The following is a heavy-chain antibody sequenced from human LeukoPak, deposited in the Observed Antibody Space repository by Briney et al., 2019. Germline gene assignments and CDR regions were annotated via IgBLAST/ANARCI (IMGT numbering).Heavy chain of an antibody. V-gene: IGHV4-61*08. CDR3: ARAGGGGLYDY. CDR2: IYYSGST. CDR1: GGSISSGGHS. J-gene: IGHJ4*02. Sequence: PSETLSLTCTVSGGSISSGGHSWSWIRQPPGKGLEWIGYIYYSGSTNYNPSLKSRVTISVDTSKNQFSLKLSSVTAADTAVYYCARAGGGGLYDYWGQGTLVTVSS. D-gene: IGHD4-23*01.